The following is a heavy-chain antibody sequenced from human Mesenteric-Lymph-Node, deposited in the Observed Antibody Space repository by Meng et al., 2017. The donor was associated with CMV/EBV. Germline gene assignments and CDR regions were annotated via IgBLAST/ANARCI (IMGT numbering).Heavy chain of an antibody. CDR3: THYGYTSNYEEIGFDL. Sequence: SGPTLVKPTQTLTLTCTFSGFSLTATGVGVGWIRQPPGKAPEWLALIYWNDNRRYSPSLRNRLTITKDTSKNQVVLTVTNMDPVDTATYFCTHYGYTSNYEEIGFDLWGQGTLVTVSS. CDR2: IYWNDNR. J-gene: IGHJ5*02. D-gene: IGHD3-3*01. CDR1: GFSLTATGVG. V-gene: IGHV2-5*01.